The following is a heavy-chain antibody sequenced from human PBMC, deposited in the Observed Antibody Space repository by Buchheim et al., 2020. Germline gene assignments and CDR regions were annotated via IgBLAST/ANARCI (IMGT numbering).Heavy chain of an antibody. V-gene: IGHV3-48*03. CDR3: ARAGGPYYYGFDY. Sequence: EVQLVESGGGLVQPGGSLRLSCAASGFTFSSYEMNWVRQAPGKGLEWVSYISSSGRTIYYADSVKGRFTISRDNAKKSLYLQMNSLRAEDAALYYCARAGGPYYYGFDYWGQGTL. CDR1: GFTFSSYE. J-gene: IGHJ4*02. CDR2: ISSSGRTI. D-gene: IGHD3-10*01.